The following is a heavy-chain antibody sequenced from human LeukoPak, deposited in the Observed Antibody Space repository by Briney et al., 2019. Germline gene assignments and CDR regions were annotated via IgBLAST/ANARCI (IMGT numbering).Heavy chain of an antibody. CDR3: ALSLYDSSGFYHY. D-gene: IGHD3-22*01. V-gene: IGHV1-69*04. CDR2: IIPILGIA. CDR1: GGTFSSYA. J-gene: IGHJ4*02. Sequence: GASVKVSCKASGGTFSSYAISWVRQAPGQGLEWMGRIIPILGIANYAQKFLGRVTITADKSTSTAYMELSSLRSEDTAVYYCALSLYDSSGFYHYWGQGTLVTVSS.